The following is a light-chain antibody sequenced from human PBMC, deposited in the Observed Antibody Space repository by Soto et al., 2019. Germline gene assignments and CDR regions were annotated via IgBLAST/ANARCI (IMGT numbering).Light chain of an antibody. CDR3: QQYGSSPFT. CDR2: GAS. Sequence: EIVLTQSPATLSLSPGERATLSRRASQSVNSNYLAWYQQKPGQAPRLLIYGASSRATGIPDRFSGSGSGTDFTLTISRLEPEDFAVYYCQQYGSSPFTFGQGTRLEIK. V-gene: IGKV3-20*01. CDR1: QSVNSNY. J-gene: IGKJ5*01.